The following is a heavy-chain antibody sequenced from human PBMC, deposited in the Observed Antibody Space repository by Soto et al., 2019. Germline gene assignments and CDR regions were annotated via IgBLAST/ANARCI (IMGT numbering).Heavy chain of an antibody. CDR2: IHSDGSST. Sequence: EVQLVESGGGLVRPGGSLRLSCAASGFTFSYYWMHWVRKAPGKGLVWVSRIHSDGSSTTYADFVKGRFIISRDNDRNTVDLQMNSVRVEDTAVYYCARVDRGAFDLWGQGTVVTVSS. V-gene: IGHV3-74*01. CDR3: ARVDRGAFDL. J-gene: IGHJ3*01. D-gene: IGHD1-26*01. CDR1: GFTFSYYW.